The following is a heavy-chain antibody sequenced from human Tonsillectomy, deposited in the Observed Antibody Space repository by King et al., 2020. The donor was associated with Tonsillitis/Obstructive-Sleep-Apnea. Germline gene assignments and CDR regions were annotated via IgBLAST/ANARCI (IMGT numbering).Heavy chain of an antibody. CDR1: GFTFSSCW. CDR3: ARDLGYCSSDTCYDVGWFDP. Sequence: VQLVESGGGLVQPGGSLRLSCAASGFTFSSCWMSWVRQAPGKGLEWVAKIKQDGSEKYYVDSVKGRFTISRDNAENSLYLQMSSLRAEDTAVYFCARDLGYCSSDTCYDVGWFDPWGQGTLVTVSS. D-gene: IGHD2-15*01. CDR2: IKQDGSEK. J-gene: IGHJ5*02. V-gene: IGHV3-7*04.